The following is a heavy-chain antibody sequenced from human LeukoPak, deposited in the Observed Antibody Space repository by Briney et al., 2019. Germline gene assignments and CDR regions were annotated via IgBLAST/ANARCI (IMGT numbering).Heavy chain of an antibody. CDR2: INPSGGST. Sequence: ASVKVSCKASGYTFTSYDINWVRQAPGQGLEWMGIINPSGGSTSYAQKFQGRVTMTRDTSTSTVYMELSSLRSEDTAVYYCARDRTRGLPFDYWGQGTLVTVSS. V-gene: IGHV1-46*01. CDR1: GYTFTSYD. D-gene: IGHD2-21*01. J-gene: IGHJ4*02. CDR3: ARDRTRGLPFDY.